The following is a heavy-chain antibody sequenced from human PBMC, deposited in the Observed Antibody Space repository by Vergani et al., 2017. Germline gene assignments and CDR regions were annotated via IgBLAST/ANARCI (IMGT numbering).Heavy chain of an antibody. V-gene: IGHV4-31*03. J-gene: IGHJ4*02. CDR1: GDSISSGVYY. CDR2: IYSTGST. D-gene: IGHD2-2*01. Sequence: QVQLQESGPGLVKPSQTLCLTCSVSGDSISSGVYYWNWIRQHPGKGLEWIGYIYSTGSTHHNPSLRRRINMSVDTSKNKFSLKLNSVTAADTAMYYCARMGGYXEGDAFRIGYFDSWGPGILVTVSS. CDR3: ARMGGYXEGDAFRIGYFDS.